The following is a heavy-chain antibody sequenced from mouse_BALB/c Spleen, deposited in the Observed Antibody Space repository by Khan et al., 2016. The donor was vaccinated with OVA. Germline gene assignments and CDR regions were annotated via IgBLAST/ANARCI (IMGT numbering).Heavy chain of an antibody. D-gene: IGHD1-1*01. V-gene: IGHV1S81*02. Sequence: QIQLVQSGAELVKAGASVKMSCKASGYTFTSYWMHWVKQRLGQGLEWFAETNPTNGRTYYNEKFKSKATLTVDKSSSTAYMLLSGPTFEDSAVYYCARIKKIVATYFDNWGQGTTLTVSA. J-gene: IGHJ2*01. CDR2: TNPTNGRT. CDR3: ARIKKIVATYFDN. CDR1: GYTFTSYW.